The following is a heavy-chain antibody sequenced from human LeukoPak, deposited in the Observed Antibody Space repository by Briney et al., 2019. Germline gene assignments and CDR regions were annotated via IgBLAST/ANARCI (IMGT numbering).Heavy chain of an antibody. J-gene: IGHJ3*02. V-gene: IGHV4-59*01. D-gene: IGHD3-22*01. CDR1: GGSISSYY. CDR2: IYYRGST. CDR3: ARPHRRYYTYDGFDI. Sequence: SETLSLTCAVSGGSISSYYWSWIRQPPGKGLEWIGFIYYRGSTNYNPSLASRVTIPVHSSKTQFSLNLTSVPAAPPAAHYRARPHRRYYTYDGFDICGQGTMVTVYS.